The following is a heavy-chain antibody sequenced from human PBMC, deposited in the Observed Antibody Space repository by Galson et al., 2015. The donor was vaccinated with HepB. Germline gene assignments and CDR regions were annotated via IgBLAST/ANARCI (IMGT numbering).Heavy chain of an antibody. CDR1: GFTFDDYT. J-gene: IGHJ6*02. D-gene: IGHD5-18*01. V-gene: IGHV3-43*01. Sequence: SLRLSCAASGFTFDDYTMHWVRQAPGKGLEWVSLISWDGGSTYYADSVKGRFTISRDNSKNSLYLQMNSLRTEDTALYYCAKDRVGYSYGYGMDVWGQGTTVTVSS. CDR2: ISWDGGST. CDR3: AKDRVGYSYGYGMDV.